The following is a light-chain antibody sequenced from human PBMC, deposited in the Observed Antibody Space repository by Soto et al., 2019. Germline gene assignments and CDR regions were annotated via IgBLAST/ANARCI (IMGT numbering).Light chain of an antibody. Sequence: DIQLTQSPSFLSASVGDRVTITCRASQGISSYLAWDQQKPGKAPKLLIYAASTLQSGVPSRFSGRGSGTEFTLTISSPQPEDFATYYCQQLNSYPPDTFGQGTKLEIK. CDR3: QQLNSYPPDT. V-gene: IGKV1-9*01. CDR2: AAS. CDR1: QGISSY. J-gene: IGKJ2*01.